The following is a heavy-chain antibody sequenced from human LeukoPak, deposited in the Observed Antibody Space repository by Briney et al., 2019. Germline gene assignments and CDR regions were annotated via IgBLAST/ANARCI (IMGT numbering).Heavy chain of an antibody. CDR1: GFTFSSYA. Sequence: PGGSLRLSCAASGFTFSSYAMSWVRQAPGKGLEWVSAISGSGGSTYYADSVKGRFTISRGNSKNTLYLQMSSLRAEDTAVYYCAKPMTGAYYYYMDVWGKGTTVTVSS. CDR3: AKPMTGAYYYYMDV. CDR2: ISGSGGST. V-gene: IGHV3-23*01. D-gene: IGHD3-9*01. J-gene: IGHJ6*03.